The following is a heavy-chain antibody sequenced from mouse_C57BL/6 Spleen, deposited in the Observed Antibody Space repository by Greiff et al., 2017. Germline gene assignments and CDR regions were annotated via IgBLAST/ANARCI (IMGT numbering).Heavy chain of an antibody. CDR2: INPSSGYT. CDR3: ARYGDSHYYAMDY. V-gene: IGHV1-7*01. J-gene: IGHJ4*01. CDR1: GYTFTSYW. D-gene: IGHD1-1*02. Sequence: QVQLKQSGAELAKPGASVKLSCKASGYTFTSYWMHWVKQRPGQGLEWIGYINPSSGYTKYNQKFKDKATLTADKSSSTAYMQLSSLTYEDSAVXYCARYGDSHYYAMDYWGQGTSVTVSS.